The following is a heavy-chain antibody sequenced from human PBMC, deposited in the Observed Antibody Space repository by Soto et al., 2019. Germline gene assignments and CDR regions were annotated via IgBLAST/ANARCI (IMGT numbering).Heavy chain of an antibody. Sequence: GESLKISCKGSGYSFISYWITWVRQMPGKGLEWMGRIDPSDSYTNYSPSFQGHVTISADKSISTAYLQWNSLKASDTAMYYCARLRGDSDSSRQNAFDGWGQGTMVNLSS. CDR2: IDPSDSYT. CDR1: GYSFISYW. V-gene: IGHV5-10-1*01. J-gene: IGHJ3*01. D-gene: IGHD3-22*01. CDR3: ARLRGDSDSSRQNAFDG.